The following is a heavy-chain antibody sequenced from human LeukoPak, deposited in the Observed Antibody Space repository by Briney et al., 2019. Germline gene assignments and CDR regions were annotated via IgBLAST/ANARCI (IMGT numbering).Heavy chain of an antibody. CDR1: GFTFSSYS. CDR3: AEEGGITMIVVVMPLDY. V-gene: IGHV3-21*04. D-gene: IGHD3-22*01. J-gene: IGHJ4*02. Sequence: PGGSLRLSCAASGFTFSSYSMNWVRQAPGKGLEWVSSISSTSSYIYYADSLKGRFTISRDNAKNSLYLQMNSLRAEGTAVYYCAEEGGITMIVVVMPLDYWGQGTLVTVSS. CDR2: ISSTSSYI.